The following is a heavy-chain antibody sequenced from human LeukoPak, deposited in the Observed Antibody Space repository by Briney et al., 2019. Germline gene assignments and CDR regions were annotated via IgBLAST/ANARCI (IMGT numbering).Heavy chain of an antibody. D-gene: IGHD2-15*01. V-gene: IGHV4-34*01. CDR2: INHSGST. Sequence: SETLSLTCAVYGGSFSGYYWSWIRQPPGKGLEWIGEINHSGSTNYNPSLKSRVTISVDTSKNQFSLKLSSVTAADTAVYYCARGTTRYCSGGSCYSVRFQHWGQGTLVTVSS. J-gene: IGHJ1*01. CDR1: GGSFSGYY. CDR3: ARGTTRYCSGGSCYSVRFQH.